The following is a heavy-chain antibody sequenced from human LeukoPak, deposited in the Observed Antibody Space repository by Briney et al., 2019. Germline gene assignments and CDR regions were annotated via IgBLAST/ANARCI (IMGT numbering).Heavy chain of an antibody. J-gene: IGHJ4*02. CDR1: GGSFSGYY. V-gene: IGHV4-34*01. CDR3: ATMYYYDTSGPPIDY. D-gene: IGHD3-22*01. Sequence: SETLSLTCAVYGGSFSGYYRSWIRQPPEKGLDWIGEINHSGSTHYNPSLKSRVTLSVDTSKSQFSLKLTSVTAADAAVYFCATMYYYDTSGPPIDYWGQGTLVTVSS. CDR2: INHSGST.